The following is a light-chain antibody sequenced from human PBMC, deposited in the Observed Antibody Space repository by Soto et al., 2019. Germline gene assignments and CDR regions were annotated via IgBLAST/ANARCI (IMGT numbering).Light chain of an antibody. CDR1: QGISSN. CDR2: AAS. J-gene: IGKJ1*01. CDR3: QQLNSYPWT. Sequence: DIQLTQSPSFLSASVGHRVTITCRATQGISSNLAWYQQKPGKAPKLLIYAASTLQSGVPSRFSGSGSGTECTLTISSLQPEDFATYSCQQLNSYPWTFGEGTKLEIK. V-gene: IGKV1-9*01.